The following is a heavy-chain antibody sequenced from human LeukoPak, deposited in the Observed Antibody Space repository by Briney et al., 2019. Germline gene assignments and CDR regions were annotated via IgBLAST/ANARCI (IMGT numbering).Heavy chain of an antibody. CDR1: GYTFTSYG. V-gene: IGHV1-18*01. J-gene: IGHJ4*02. D-gene: IGHD2-15*01. CDR2: ISAYNGNT. Sequence: ASVKVSCKASGYTFTSYGISWVRQAPGQGLEWMGWISAYNGNTNYAQKLQGRVTMTTDTSTSTAYMELRSLRSDDTAVYYCARRKYCSGGSCSPVFYYWGQGTLVTVSS. CDR3: ARRKYCSGGSCSPVFYY.